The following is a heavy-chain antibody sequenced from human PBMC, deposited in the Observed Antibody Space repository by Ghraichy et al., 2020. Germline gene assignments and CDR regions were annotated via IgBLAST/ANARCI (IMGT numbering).Heavy chain of an antibody. D-gene: IGHD2-15*01. Sequence: GESLNISCAASGFTFSTHWMHWVRQAPGKGLVWVTHINGDGSTTTYADSVQGRFTVSRDNAKNTVYLQMNSLSAEDTAVYYGASGGSIYCSGVDCYWGDHWGQGTLVTVSS. CDR3: ASGGSIYCSGVDCYWGDH. J-gene: IGHJ4*02. CDR1: GFTFSTHW. CDR2: INGDGSTT. V-gene: IGHV3-74*01.